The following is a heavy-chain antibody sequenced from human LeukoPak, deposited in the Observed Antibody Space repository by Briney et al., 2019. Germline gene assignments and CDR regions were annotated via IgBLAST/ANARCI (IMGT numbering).Heavy chain of an antibody. CDR2: IYCGGST. Sequence: GGSLRLSCAASGFTVSSNYMSWVRQAPGKGLEWVSVIYCGGSTYYADSVKGRFTISRDNSKNTLNLQMNSLRVDDTAVYYCARDSPTVGGYGMDVWGQGTTVTVSS. J-gene: IGHJ6*02. CDR3: ARDSPTVGGYGMDV. D-gene: IGHD1-26*01. CDR1: GFTVSSNY. V-gene: IGHV3-53*01.